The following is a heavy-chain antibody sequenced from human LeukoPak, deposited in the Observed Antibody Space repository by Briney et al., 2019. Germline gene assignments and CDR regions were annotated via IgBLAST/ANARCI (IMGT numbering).Heavy chain of an antibody. CDR1: GFTFSSYW. J-gene: IGHJ1*01. V-gene: IGHV3-21*01. D-gene: IGHD6-13*01. CDR2: ISSSSSYI. CDR3: ARLAAAGTPKYFQH. Sequence: GGSLRLSCAASGFTFSSYWMSWVRQAPGKGLEWVSSISSSSSYIYYADSVKGRFTISRDNAKNSLYLQMNSLRAEDTAVYYCARLAAAGTPKYFQHWGQGTLVTVSS.